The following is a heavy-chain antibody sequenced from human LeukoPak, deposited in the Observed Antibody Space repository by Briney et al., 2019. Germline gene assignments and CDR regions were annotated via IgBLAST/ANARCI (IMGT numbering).Heavy chain of an antibody. CDR3: ARDRSYYYDSSGYYDY. D-gene: IGHD3-22*01. V-gene: IGHV1-18*01. CDR1: GYTFTSYG. Sequence: ASVKVSCKASGYTFTSYGISWVRQAPGQGLEWMGWISAYNGNTNYAQKLQGRVTMTTDTSTSTAYMELRSLRSDDTAVYYCARDRSYYYDSSGYYDYWGQGTLVTVSS. J-gene: IGHJ4*02. CDR2: ISAYNGNT.